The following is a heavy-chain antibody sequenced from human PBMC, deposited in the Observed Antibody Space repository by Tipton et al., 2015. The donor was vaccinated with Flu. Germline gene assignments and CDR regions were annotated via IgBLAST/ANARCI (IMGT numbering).Heavy chain of an antibody. J-gene: IGHJ6*02. CDR1: GYTFTSYG. V-gene: IGHV1-18*01. D-gene: IGHD1-26*01. CDR3: ARDQGGSYWDYYYGMDV. CDR2: ISAYNGNT. Sequence: QLVQSGAEVKKPGASVKVSCKASGYTFTSYGISWVRQAPGQGLEWMGWISAYNGNTNYAQKLQGRVTMTTDTSTSTAYMELRSPRSDDTAVYYCARDQGGSYWDYYYGMDVWGQGTTVTVSS.